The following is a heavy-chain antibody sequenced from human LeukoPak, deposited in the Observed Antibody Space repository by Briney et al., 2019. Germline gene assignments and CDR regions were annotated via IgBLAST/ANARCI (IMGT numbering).Heavy chain of an antibody. D-gene: IGHD2-21*01. CDR1: GGTFSSYA. V-gene: IGHV1-2*02. J-gene: IGHJ4*02. CDR3: ARSDVVGY. CDR2: INPNSGGT. Sequence: GASVKVSCKASGGTFSSYAISWVRQAPGQGLEWMGWINPNSGGTNYAQKFQGRVTMTRDTSISTAYMELSRLRSDDTAVYYCARSDVVGYWGQGTLVTVSS.